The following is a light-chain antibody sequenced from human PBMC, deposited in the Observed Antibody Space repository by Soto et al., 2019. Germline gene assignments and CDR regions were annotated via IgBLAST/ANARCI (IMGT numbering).Light chain of an antibody. CDR3: HKYNHAPT. V-gene: IGKV1-27*01. CDR1: QGITNY. J-gene: IGKJ4*01. CDR2: PAS. Sequence: DIQMTQSPSSLSASVGDRVTITCRASQGITNYLAWYQQKPGKVPELLIYPASTLQSGVPSRFSGSGSGTDFSLTISSLQPEDVATYYCHKYNHAPTFGGGTKVEIK.